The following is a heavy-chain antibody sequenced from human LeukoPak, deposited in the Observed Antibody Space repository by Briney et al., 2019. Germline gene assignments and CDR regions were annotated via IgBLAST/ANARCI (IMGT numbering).Heavy chain of an antibody. CDR3: ARILARQFTSFSDSRPYSYYYMDV. CDR1: GDSISSPSSY. V-gene: IGHV4-39*07. D-gene: IGHD2-21*01. Sequence: SETLSLTCTVSGDSISSPSSYWGWIRQPPEKGLEWIATIHSSGSTYSNPSLKSRVTISVHTSKNQLSLKLISLTAADTAVYYCARILARQFTSFSDSRPYSYYYMDVWGKGTTVTVS. CDR2: IHSSGST. J-gene: IGHJ6*03.